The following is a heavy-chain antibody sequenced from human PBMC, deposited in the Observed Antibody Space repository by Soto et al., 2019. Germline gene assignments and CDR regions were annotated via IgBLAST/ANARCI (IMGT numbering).Heavy chain of an antibody. CDR2: ISNDGRDE. J-gene: IGHJ3*02. V-gene: IGHV3-30-3*01. CDR3: GREGAEYYFDSSGYFAFDI. Sequence: QVQLVESGGGVVQPGMSLRLSCAASGFTLRTYAMHWVRQAPGKGLECVAAISNDGRDEYYADSVKGRFTISRDDSKSTVFLQMDSLTTEDTAVYFCGREGAEYYFDSSGYFAFDIWGQGTRVTVSS. CDR1: GFTLRTYA. D-gene: IGHD3-22*01.